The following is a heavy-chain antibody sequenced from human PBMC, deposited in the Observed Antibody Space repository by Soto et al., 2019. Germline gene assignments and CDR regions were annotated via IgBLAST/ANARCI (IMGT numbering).Heavy chain of an antibody. V-gene: IGHV4-31*03. Sequence: SETLSLTCTVSGSSISSGGYYWSWIRQHPGKGLEWIGYIYYSGSTYYNPSLKSRVTISVDTSKKQISLKLSSVTAADTAIYYCAREYMRWFDPWGQGTLVTVSS. CDR2: IYYSGST. CDR3: AREYMRWFDP. J-gene: IGHJ5*02. CDR1: GSSISSGGYY. D-gene: IGHD1-20*01.